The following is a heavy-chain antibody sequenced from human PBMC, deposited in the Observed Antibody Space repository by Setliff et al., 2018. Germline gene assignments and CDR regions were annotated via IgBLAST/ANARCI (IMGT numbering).Heavy chain of an antibody. V-gene: IGHV7-4-1*01. D-gene: IGHD3-10*01. CDR1: GYMFTTYA. J-gene: IGHJ6*03. CDR2: INTNTGNP. CDR3: ARASRFGTVVYKGDYYMDV. Sequence: GASVKVSCKASGYMFTTYAMSWIRQVPGQGFEWMGWINTNTGNPIYVQGFTGRFVFSLDTSVSTAYLHIGGLKAEDTAVYYRARASRFGTVVYKGDYYMDVWGKGTTVTVSS.